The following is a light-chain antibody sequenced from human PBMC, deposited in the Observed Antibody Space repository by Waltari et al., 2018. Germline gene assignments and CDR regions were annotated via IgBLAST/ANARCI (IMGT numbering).Light chain of an antibody. CDR2: ESS. J-gene: IGKJ1*01. CDR3: QQYGRSPQT. CDR1: QTVANTY. Sequence: EIVLTQSPGTLSLSPGEGATLSCRASQTVANTYLAWYQQKPGQAPRLLISESSRRATGIPDRFRGSGSGTDFTLTITRLEPEDCAVYYCQQYGRSPQTFGQGTRVEIK. V-gene: IGKV3-20*01.